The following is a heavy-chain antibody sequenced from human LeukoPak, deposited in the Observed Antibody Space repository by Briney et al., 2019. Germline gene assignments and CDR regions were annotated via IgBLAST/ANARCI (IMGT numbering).Heavy chain of an antibody. Sequence: PGGSLRLSCAASGFTFDDYAMHWVRQAPGKGLEWVSGISWNSGSIGYADSVKGRFTISRDNAKNSLYLQMNSLRAGDTALYYCAKEKGYYDILTGYSPFDYWGQGTLVTVSS. CDR2: ISWNSGSI. CDR3: AKEKGYYDILTGYSPFDY. V-gene: IGHV3-9*01. J-gene: IGHJ4*02. CDR1: GFTFDDYA. D-gene: IGHD3-9*01.